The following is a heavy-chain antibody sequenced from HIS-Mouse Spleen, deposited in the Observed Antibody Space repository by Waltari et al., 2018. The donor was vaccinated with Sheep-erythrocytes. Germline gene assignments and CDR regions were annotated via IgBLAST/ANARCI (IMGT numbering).Heavy chain of an antibody. Sequence: EVQLVQSGAEVKKPGESLKISCKGSGYSFTSYWIGWVRQMPGKGLEWMGIISPGDSDTRYSPSFQGKVTISADKSISTAYPQWSSLKASDTAMYYCARRTYYDFWSGYYTDAFDIWGQGTMVTVSS. D-gene: IGHD3-3*01. CDR1: GYSFTSYW. CDR2: ISPGDSDT. J-gene: IGHJ3*02. CDR3: ARRTYYDFWSGYYTDAFDI. V-gene: IGHV5-51*03.